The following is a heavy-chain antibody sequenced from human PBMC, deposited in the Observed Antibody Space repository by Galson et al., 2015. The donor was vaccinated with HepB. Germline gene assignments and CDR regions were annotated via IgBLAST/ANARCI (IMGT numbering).Heavy chain of an antibody. V-gene: IGHV3-48*01. Sequence: SLRLSCAASGFTFSSYSMNWVRQAPGKGLEWVSYISSSSSTIYYADSVKGRFTISRDNAKNSLYLQMNSLRAEDTAVYYCARDFRGYSYAFDIWGQGTMVTVSS. J-gene: IGHJ3*02. CDR2: ISSSSSTI. CDR1: GFTFSSYS. CDR3: ARDFRGYSYAFDI. D-gene: IGHD5-18*01.